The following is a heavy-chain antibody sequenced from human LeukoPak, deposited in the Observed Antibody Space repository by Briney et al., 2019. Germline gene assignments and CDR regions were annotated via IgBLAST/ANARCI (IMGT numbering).Heavy chain of an antibody. CDR2: IYYSGST. J-gene: IGHJ6*03. CDR3: AKYYYDSSGYYYYYYYMDV. D-gene: IGHD3-22*01. CDR1: GGSISSSSYY. Sequence: PSETLSLTCTVSGGSISSSSYYWGWIRQPPGKGLEWIGSIYYSGSTYYNPSLKSRVTISVDTSKNQFSLKLSSVTAADTAVYYCAKYYYDSSGYYYYYYYMDVWGKGTTVTVSS. V-gene: IGHV4-39*01.